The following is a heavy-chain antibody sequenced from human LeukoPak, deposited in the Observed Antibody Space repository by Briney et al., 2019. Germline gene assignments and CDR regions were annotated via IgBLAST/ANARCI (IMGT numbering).Heavy chain of an antibody. CDR3: ARVEEYSSSWYWFDP. Sequence: ASVKVSCKASGYTFTSYCMHWVRQAPGQGLEWMGIINPSGGSTSYAQKFQGRVTMTRDMSTSTVYMELSSLRSEDTAVYYCARVEEYSSSWYWFDPWGQGTLVTVSS. CDR1: GYTFTSYC. CDR2: INPSGGST. D-gene: IGHD6-13*01. J-gene: IGHJ5*02. V-gene: IGHV1-46*01.